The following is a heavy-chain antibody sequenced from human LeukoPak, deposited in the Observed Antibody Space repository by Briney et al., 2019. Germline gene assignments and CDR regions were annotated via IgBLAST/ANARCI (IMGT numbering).Heavy chain of an antibody. Sequence: GGSLRLSCVASGFTFSRYWMSWVRQAPGKGLEWVANIRQDGSEKHYVDSVKGRFTISRDNSKNTLYLQMNSLRAEDTAVYYCARDRVGGSLYGMDVWGQGTTVTVSS. CDR1: GFTFSRYW. J-gene: IGHJ6*02. V-gene: IGHV3-7*01. D-gene: IGHD1-26*01. CDR2: IRQDGSEK. CDR3: ARDRVGGSLYGMDV.